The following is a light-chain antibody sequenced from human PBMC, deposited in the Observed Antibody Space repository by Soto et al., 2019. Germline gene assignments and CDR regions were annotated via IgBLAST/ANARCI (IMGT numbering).Light chain of an antibody. V-gene: IGKV3-15*01. CDR2: GAS. Sequence: VMTQSPVTLSVSPGERATLSCRASRRVNINLAWYQQKPGQAPRLLIYGASSRPTGTPARFSGSGSGTEFTLTISSLQSEDFAVYFCHQYNYWPGTFGQGTKLDIK. J-gene: IGKJ2*01. CDR1: RRVNIN. CDR3: HQYNYWPGT.